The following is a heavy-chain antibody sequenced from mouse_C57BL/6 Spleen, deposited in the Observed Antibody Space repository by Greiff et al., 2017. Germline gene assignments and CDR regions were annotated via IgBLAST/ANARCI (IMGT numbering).Heavy chain of an antibody. J-gene: IGHJ2*01. D-gene: IGHD1-1*01. CDR2: IHPSASET. V-gene: IGHV1-52*01. CDR1: GYTFTSYW. CDR3: ASGYGSS. Sequence: VQLQQPGAELVRPGSSVKLSCKASGYTFTSYWMHWVKQRPIPGLEWIGNIHPSASETHYNQKFKDKGTLTVDKSSSTAYMQLSSLTSEDSAVYYCASGYGSSWGQGTTLTVSS.